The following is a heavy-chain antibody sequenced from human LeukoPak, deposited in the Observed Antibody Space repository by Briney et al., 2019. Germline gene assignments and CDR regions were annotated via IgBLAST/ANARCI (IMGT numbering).Heavy chain of an antibody. CDR3: ARIGLMAHVDY. Sequence: GGSLRLSCAASGFTFSDYYMSWVRQAPGKGLEWVSAIGSSGVSTYYADPVKGRFTMSRDNSKNTLYLQMSSLRSEDTAVYYCARIGLMAHVDYWGQGTLVTVSS. V-gene: IGHV3-23*01. CDR2: IGSSGVST. CDR1: GFTFSDYY. D-gene: IGHD2-8*01. J-gene: IGHJ4*02.